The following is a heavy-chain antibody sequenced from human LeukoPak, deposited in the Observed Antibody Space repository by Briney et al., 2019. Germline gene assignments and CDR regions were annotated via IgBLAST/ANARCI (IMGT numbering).Heavy chain of an antibody. CDR2: IKSKTDGGTT. D-gene: IGHD3-22*01. CDR1: GFTFSKAW. Sequence: GGSLRLSCAASGFTFSKAWMSCVRHAPGGGREWVGHIKSKTDGGTTDYAARVKGRFTISRDDSKNTLYLQMNSLKTEDTDVYYCTTDNYYDSSGYYYYMDVWGKGTTVTVSS. V-gene: IGHV3-15*01. CDR3: TTDNYYDSSGYYYYMDV. J-gene: IGHJ6*03.